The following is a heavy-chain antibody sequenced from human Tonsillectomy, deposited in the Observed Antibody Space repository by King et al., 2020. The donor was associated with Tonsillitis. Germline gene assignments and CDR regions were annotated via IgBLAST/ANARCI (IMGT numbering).Heavy chain of an antibody. D-gene: IGHD6-13*01. Sequence: VQLVESGGGLIQPGGSLRLSCAASGFTVSRNYMSWVRQAPGKGLEWVSVIYSDVSTYYVDSVKGRFIISRDNSKNTVYLQMNSLRAEVTAVYYCARTSPGIAAAGTINFDCWGQGTLVTVSS. CDR1: GFTVSRNY. CDR3: ARTSPGIAAAGTINFDC. CDR2: IYSDVST. J-gene: IGHJ4*02. V-gene: IGHV3-53*01.